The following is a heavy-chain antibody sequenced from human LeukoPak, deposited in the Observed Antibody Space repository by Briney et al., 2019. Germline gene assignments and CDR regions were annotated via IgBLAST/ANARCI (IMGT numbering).Heavy chain of an antibody. Sequence: SGTLSLTCTVSGGSITTPTYHWGWIRQPPGKGLEWIGSFHHSGSTYYNPSLKSRVTISVDTSQNQFSLRLSSVTAAETAVYFCARAGPDSISFTSFDCWGLGTLVTVSS. CDR3: ARAGPDSISFTSFDC. CDR2: FHHSGST. J-gene: IGHJ4*02. CDR1: GGSITTPTYH. V-gene: IGHV4-39*07. D-gene: IGHD6-6*01.